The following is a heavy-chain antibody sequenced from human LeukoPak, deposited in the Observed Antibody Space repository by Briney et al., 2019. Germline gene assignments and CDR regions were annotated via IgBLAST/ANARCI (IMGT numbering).Heavy chain of an antibody. CDR3: ATGAPYKVMIFDWLRGPNFDY. Sequence: GASVKVSCKASGYTFTGYYMHWVRQAPGQGLEWMGWINPNSGGTNYAQKFQGRVTMTEDTSTDTAYMELSSLRSEDTAVYYCATGAPYKVMIFDWLRGPNFDYWGQGTLVTVSS. CDR1: GYTFTGYY. J-gene: IGHJ4*02. D-gene: IGHD3-9*01. CDR2: INPNSGGT. V-gene: IGHV1-2*02.